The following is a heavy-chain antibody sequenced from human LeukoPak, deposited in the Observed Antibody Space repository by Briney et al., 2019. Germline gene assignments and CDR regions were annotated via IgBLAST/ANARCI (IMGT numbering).Heavy chain of an antibody. CDR1: GGSISNYY. Sequence: PSVTLSLTCTVSGGSISNYYYSWIRQPPGKGLEWIGYIYYSGSTNYNPSLKSRVTLSVDTSKNQFSLKLSSVTAADTAVYYCARLDSSGWGYFDYWGQGTLVTVSS. CDR3: ARLDSSGWGYFDY. CDR2: IYYSGST. J-gene: IGHJ4*02. V-gene: IGHV4-59*01. D-gene: IGHD6-19*01.